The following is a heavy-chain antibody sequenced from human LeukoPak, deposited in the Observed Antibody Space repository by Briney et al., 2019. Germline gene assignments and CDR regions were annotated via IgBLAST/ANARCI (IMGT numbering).Heavy chain of an antibody. J-gene: IGHJ5*02. D-gene: IGHD3-10*01. CDR2: INHSGST. Sequence: KPSETLSLTCAVYGGSFSGYYWSWIRQPPGKGLEWIGEINHSGSTNYNPSLKSRVTISVDTSKNQFSLKLSSVTAADTAVYYCARDGTAHYYGSGRPNWFDPWGQGTLVTVSS. V-gene: IGHV4-34*01. CDR3: ARDGTAHYYGSGRPNWFDP. CDR1: GGSFSGYY.